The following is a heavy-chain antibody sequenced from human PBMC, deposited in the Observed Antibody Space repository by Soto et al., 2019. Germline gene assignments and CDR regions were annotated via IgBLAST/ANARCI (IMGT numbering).Heavy chain of an antibody. V-gene: IGHV3-11*01. D-gene: IGHD5-18*01. CDR1: GFTFSDYY. CDR2: ISSSGSTI. CDR3: ARGVSGYSYGVDY. Sequence: GESLKISCAASGFTFSDYYMSWIRQAPGKGLEWVSYISSSGSTIYYADSVKGRFTISRDNAKNSLYLQMNSLRAEDTAVYYCARGVSGYSYGVDYWGQGTLVTVSS. J-gene: IGHJ4*02.